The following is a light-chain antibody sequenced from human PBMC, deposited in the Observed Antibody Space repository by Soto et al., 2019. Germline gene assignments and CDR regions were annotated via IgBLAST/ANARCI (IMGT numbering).Light chain of an antibody. V-gene: IGKV3-20*01. CDR3: QQYYNSPPT. J-gene: IGKJ1*01. CDR1: QSVSSSY. Sequence: EIVLTQSPGTLSLSPGERATLSCRASQSVSSSYLAWYQQKPGQAPRLLIYGASSRATGIPDRFSGSGSGTDFTLTISRLEPEDFAVYYCQQYYNSPPTFGQGTKVEIK. CDR2: GAS.